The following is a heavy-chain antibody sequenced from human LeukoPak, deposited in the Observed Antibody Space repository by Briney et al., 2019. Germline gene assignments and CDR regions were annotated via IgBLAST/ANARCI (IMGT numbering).Heavy chain of an antibody. V-gene: IGHV3-43*02. CDR3: AKDIVVVPAATYYYYYSGMDV. J-gene: IGHJ6*02. CDR1: GFTVDDYA. CDR2: ISGDGGST. Sequence: GGSLRLSCAASGFTVDDYAMHWVRQAPGKGLEWVSLISGDGGSTYYADSVKGRFTISRDNSKNSLYLQMNSLRTEDTALYYCAKDIVVVPAATYYYYYSGMDVWGQGPTVTVSS. D-gene: IGHD2-2*01.